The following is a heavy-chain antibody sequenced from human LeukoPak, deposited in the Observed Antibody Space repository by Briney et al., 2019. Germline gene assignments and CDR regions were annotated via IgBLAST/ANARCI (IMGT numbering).Heavy chain of an antibody. J-gene: IGHJ4*02. D-gene: IGHD4-17*01. V-gene: IGHV3-30*19. CDR1: GFSFITYG. CDR2: ISYDGNNQ. CDR3: ARGLNRYFTTVTPLGDY. Sequence: PGGSLRLSCAASGFSFITYGIHWVRQAPGKGLEWVAVISYDGNNQYYTDSVRGRFTISRDTSNNTLYLQMNSLRVDDTAVYYCARGLNRYFTTVTPLGDYWGQGTLVTVSS.